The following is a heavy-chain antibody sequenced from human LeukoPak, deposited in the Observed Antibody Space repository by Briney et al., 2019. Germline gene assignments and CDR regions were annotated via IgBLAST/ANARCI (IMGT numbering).Heavy chain of an antibody. CDR1: GYPFRSYV. D-gene: IGHD5-18*01. CDR2: INPANGNT. V-gene: IGHV1-3*01. J-gene: IGHJ4*02. CDR3: ARDGYDADGYLDY. Sequence: ASVKVSCKASGYPFRSYVIHWLRQAPGQNLEWIGWINPANGNTKYSRNFQGRVTITRDTSASVVYMELSGLTYEDTAVYFCARDGYDADGYLDYWGQGALVPVSS.